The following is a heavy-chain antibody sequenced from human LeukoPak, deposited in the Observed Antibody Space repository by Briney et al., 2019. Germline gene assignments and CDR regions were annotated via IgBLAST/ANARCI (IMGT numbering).Heavy chain of an antibody. CDR3: AKVLTGSQDY. V-gene: IGHV3-23*01. CDR1: GFTFSSYA. Sequence: GGSLRLSCAASGFTFSSYAMSWVRQAPGKGLEWLSTIGGGGENTYYADSVRGRFTISRDNSKNTVYLQMKSLRAEDTAVYFCAKVLTGSQDYWGQGTLVTVSS. CDR2: IGGGGENT. J-gene: IGHJ4*02. D-gene: IGHD7-27*01.